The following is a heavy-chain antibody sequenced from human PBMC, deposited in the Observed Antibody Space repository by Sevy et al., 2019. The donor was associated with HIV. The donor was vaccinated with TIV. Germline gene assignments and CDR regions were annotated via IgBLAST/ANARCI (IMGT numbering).Heavy chain of an antibody. CDR1: GFTFSGYA. D-gene: IGHD2-21*02. J-gene: IGHJ4*02. Sequence: GGSLRLSCAVSGFTFSGYAMNWVRQAPGKGLEWVSAINGKGRSTHYADSVEGRFTISRDNAKNSLYLQMNSLRAEDTAVYYCARKMELLVPDYWGQGTLVTVSS. CDR2: INGKGRST. V-gene: IGHV3-23*01. CDR3: ARKMELLVPDY.